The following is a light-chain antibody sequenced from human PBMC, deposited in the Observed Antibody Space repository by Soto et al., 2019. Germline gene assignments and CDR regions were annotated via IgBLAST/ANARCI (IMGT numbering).Light chain of an antibody. V-gene: IGLV2-14*01. CDR1: SSDIGVYKY. Sequence: QSVLTQPASVSGSPGQSITISCTGTSSDIGVYKYVPWYQQHPGKPPKFIIYEVSNRPSGVSDRFSGSKSGNTASLTISGLQAEDEADYYCSSYTKVDTQVFGTGTKVTVL. CDR2: EVS. CDR3: SSYTKVDTQV. J-gene: IGLJ1*01.